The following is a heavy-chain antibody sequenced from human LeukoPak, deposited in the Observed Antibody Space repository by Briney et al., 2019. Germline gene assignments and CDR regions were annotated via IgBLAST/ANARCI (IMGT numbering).Heavy chain of an antibody. V-gene: IGHV3-30*18. Sequence: GGSLRLSCAASGFTVSSQYMSWVRQAPGKGLEWVATVSYDGSLKYYADSVKGRFTISRDNSKNTLYLQMNSLRAEGTAVYYCAKGDDSSGYYYNYFDLWGQGTLVTVSS. CDR2: VSYDGSLK. CDR1: GFTVSSQY. J-gene: IGHJ4*02. CDR3: AKGDDSSGYYYNYFDL. D-gene: IGHD3-22*01.